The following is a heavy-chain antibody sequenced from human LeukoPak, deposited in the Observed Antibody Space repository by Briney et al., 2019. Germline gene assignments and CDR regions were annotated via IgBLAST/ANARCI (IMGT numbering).Heavy chain of an antibody. J-gene: IGHJ3*02. CDR2: IYSGGNT. D-gene: IGHD1-26*01. CDR3: ARDPGHPWEQLTAAFDI. CDR1: GFSVSSNY. Sequence: GGSLRLSCAASGFSVSSNYMSWVRQAPGKGLEWVSVIYSGGNTYYADSVKGRFTISRDNSKNTLYLQMNSLRVEDTAVYYCARDPGHPWEQLTAAFDIWGQGTMVTVSS. V-gene: IGHV3-66*01.